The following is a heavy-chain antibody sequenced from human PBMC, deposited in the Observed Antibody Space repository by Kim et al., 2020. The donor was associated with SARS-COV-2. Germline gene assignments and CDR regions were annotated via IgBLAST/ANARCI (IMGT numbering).Heavy chain of an antibody. Sequence: ASVKVSCKASGYTFTSYGISWVRQAPGQGLEWMGWISAYNGNTNYAQKLQGRVTMTTDTSTSTAYMELRSLRSDDTAVYYCARETGPYYYGSGSYYNVPIGYWGQGTLVTVSS. V-gene: IGHV1-18*01. J-gene: IGHJ4*02. CDR3: ARETGPYYYGSGSYYNVPIGY. CDR1: GYTFTSYG. CDR2: ISAYNGNT. D-gene: IGHD3-10*01.